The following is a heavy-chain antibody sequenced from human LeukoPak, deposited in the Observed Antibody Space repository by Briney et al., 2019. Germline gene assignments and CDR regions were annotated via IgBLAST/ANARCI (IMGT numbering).Heavy chain of an antibody. Sequence: ASVKVSFKGSVYTFTSYYMHWVRQAPGQGLEWMGIINPSGGSTSYAQKFQDRVTMTMDTSISKDYMELSSLRSEDTAIYYCARGAWYNSAYTALHYFDYWGQGTLVTVSS. CDR2: INPSGGST. J-gene: IGHJ4*02. V-gene: IGHV1-46*01. D-gene: IGHD6-19*01. CDR1: VYTFTSYY. CDR3: ARGAWYNSAYTALHYFDY.